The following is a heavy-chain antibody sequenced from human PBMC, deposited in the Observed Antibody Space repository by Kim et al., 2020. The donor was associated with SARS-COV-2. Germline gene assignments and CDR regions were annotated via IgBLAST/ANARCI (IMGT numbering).Heavy chain of an antibody. CDR2: MSGSGGST. Sequence: GGSLRLSCAASGFTFSSYAMSWVRQAQGKGLEWVSAMSGSGGSTYYADSVKGRFTISRDNSKNTLYLQMNSLRAEDTAVYYCAKDQGGTPDAFDIWGQGTMVTVSS. CDR1: GFTFSSYA. D-gene: IGHD2-15*01. J-gene: IGHJ3*02. V-gene: IGHV3-23*01. CDR3: AKDQGGTPDAFDI.